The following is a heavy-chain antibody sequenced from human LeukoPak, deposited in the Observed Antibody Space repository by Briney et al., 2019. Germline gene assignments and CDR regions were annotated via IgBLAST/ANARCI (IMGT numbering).Heavy chain of an antibody. CDR2: IFYSGST. J-gene: IGHJ4*02. CDR3: ARGTYYSSSGSYYNLDR. D-gene: IGHD3-10*01. Sequence: PSETLSLTCTVSGGSISSSGYYWTWIRQHPGKGLEWLGYIFYSGSTYYNPPLKGRFTISLDTSKNQLSLRLSSVTAADTAVYYCARGTYYSSSGSYYNLDRWGQGTLVTVSS. V-gene: IGHV4-31*03. CDR1: GGSISSSGYY.